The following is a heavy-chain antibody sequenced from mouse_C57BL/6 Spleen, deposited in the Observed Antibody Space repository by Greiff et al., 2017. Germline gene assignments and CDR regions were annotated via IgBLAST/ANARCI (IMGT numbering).Heavy chain of an antibody. CDR1: GYTFTSYT. V-gene: IGHV1-4*01. D-gene: IGHD1-1*01. CDR2: INPSSGYT. J-gene: IGHJ3*01. Sequence: VQLQQSGAELARPGASVKMSCKASGYTFTSYTMHWVKQRPGQGLEWIGYINPSSGYTKYNQKFKDKATLTADKSSSTAYMQLSSLTSEDSAVYYCLIYYYGSSTAWFAYWGQGTLVTVSA. CDR3: LIYYYGSSTAWFAY.